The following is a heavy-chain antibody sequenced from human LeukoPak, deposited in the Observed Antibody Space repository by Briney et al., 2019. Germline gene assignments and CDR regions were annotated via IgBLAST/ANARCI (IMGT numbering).Heavy chain of an antibody. Sequence: GASVKVSCKASGYTFTSYGISWVRQAPGQGLEWTGWISAYNGNTNYAQKLQGRVTMTTDTSTSTAYMELRSLRSDDTAVYYCARDLATIRSDAFDIWGQGTMVTVSS. V-gene: IGHV1-18*01. CDR2: ISAYNGNT. D-gene: IGHD5-24*01. J-gene: IGHJ3*02. CDR3: ARDLATIRSDAFDI. CDR1: GYTFTSYG.